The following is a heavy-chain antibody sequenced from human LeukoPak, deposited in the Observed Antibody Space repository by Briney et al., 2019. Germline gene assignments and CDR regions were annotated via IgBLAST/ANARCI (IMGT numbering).Heavy chain of an antibody. D-gene: IGHD3-10*01. CDR2: ISYDGSNK. CDR3: AKDRRDGSGSSLFDY. J-gene: IGHJ4*02. V-gene: IGHV3-30*18. CDR1: GFTFGSYG. Sequence: PGRSLRLSCAASGFTFGSYGMHWVRQAPGKGLEWVAVISYDGSNKYYADSVKGRFTISRDNSKNTLYLQMNSLRAEDTAVYYCAKDRRDGSGSSLFDYWGQGTLVTVSS.